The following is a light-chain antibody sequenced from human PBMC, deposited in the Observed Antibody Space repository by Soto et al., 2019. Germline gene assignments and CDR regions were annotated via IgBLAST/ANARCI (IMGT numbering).Light chain of an antibody. CDR3: QQYEDVPT. CDR2: DAS. J-gene: IGKJ2*01. Sequence: DIQLTQSPSFLSVSVGDSVTITCQASQDISNFLNWYHQRPGKAPKLLISDASSLQGGVPSRYRGSGAGTKFVLTITSLQPEDIGSYYCQQYEDVPTFGQGTKVGVK. V-gene: IGKV1-33*01. CDR1: QDISNF.